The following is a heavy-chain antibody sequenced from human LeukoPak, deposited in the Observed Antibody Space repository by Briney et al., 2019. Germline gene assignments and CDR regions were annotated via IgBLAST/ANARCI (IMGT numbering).Heavy chain of an antibody. CDR2: INHSGST. Sequence: DPLSLPCAVWGESFRGYFWSWIRQPPGKGLQWIGEINHSGSTHYTPSLKSRATISAATSKNQFSLKLSSVTAADTAVYYCARGRRSSTPDYWGQGTLVTVSS. CDR3: ARGRRSSTPDY. D-gene: IGHD6-6*01. V-gene: IGHV4-34*01. CDR1: GESFRGYF. J-gene: IGHJ4*02.